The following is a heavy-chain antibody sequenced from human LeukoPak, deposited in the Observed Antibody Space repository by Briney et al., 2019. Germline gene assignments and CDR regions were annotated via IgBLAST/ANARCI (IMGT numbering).Heavy chain of an antibody. J-gene: IGHJ6*03. D-gene: IGHD2-8*01. V-gene: IGHV3-30-3*02. CDR3: AKSGQYCTNGVCYSRYYYMDV. CDR2: ISYDGSNK. Sequence: GGSLRLSCAASGFTFSSYAMHWVRQAPGKGLEWVAVISYDGSNKYYADSVKGRFTISRDNSKNTLYLQMNSLRAEDTAVYYCAKSGQYCTNGVCYSRYYYMDVWGKGTTVTVSS. CDR1: GFTFSSYA.